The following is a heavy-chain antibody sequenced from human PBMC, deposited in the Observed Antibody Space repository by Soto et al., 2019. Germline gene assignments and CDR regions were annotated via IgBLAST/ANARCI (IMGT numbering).Heavy chain of an antibody. V-gene: IGHV3-74*01. CDR2: INSDGSST. D-gene: IGHD3-22*01. Sequence: SRRVIQGTGRGLVWVARINSDGSSTNYADSVKGRFTISRDNAKNTLYLQMNSLGAEDTAVYYCAREPIRYYYDNSSDHDYRV. J-gene: IGHJ4*01. CDR3: AREPIRYYYDNSSDHDY.